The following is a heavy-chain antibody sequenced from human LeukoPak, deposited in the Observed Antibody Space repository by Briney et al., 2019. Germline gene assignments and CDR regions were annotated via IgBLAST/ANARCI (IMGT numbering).Heavy chain of an antibody. V-gene: IGHV3-48*02. Sequence: PGGSLGLSCAASGFTFSSYSMNWVRQAPGKGLEWVSYISSSSSTIYYADSVKGRFTISRDNAKNSLYLQMNSLRDEDTAVYYCARDLGAGQWPYYFDYWGQGTLVTVSS. CDR1: GFTFSSYS. CDR2: ISSSSSTI. J-gene: IGHJ4*02. CDR3: ARDLGAGQWPYYFDY. D-gene: IGHD6-19*01.